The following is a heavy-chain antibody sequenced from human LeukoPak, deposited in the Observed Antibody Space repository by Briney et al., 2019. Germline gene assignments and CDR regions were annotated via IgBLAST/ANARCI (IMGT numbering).Heavy chain of an antibody. CDR2: IYPGDSDT. Sequence: PGESLMISCRGSGYSFTNYWIVWVRQMPGKGLGWMGIIYPGDSDTKYSPSFQDQVTISADKSISTAYLEWSSLKASDTAMYYCARPPSTTMFGGYYFVYSVERTLVTVSS. J-gene: IGHJ4*02. CDR1: GYSFTNYW. CDR3: ARPPSTTMFGGYYFVY. D-gene: IGHD3-3*01. V-gene: IGHV5-51*01.